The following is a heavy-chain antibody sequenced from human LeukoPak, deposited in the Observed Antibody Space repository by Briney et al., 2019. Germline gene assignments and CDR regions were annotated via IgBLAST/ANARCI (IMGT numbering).Heavy chain of an antibody. Sequence: SETLSLTCAVYGGSFSGYYWSWIRQPPGKGLEWIGEINHSGSTNYNPSLKSRVTISVDTSKNQFSLKLSSVTAADTAVYYCARGRKWIQLWLYFDYWGQGTLVTVFS. V-gene: IGHV4-34*01. J-gene: IGHJ4*02. CDR3: ARGRKWIQLWLYFDY. D-gene: IGHD5-18*01. CDR1: GGSFSGYY. CDR2: INHSGST.